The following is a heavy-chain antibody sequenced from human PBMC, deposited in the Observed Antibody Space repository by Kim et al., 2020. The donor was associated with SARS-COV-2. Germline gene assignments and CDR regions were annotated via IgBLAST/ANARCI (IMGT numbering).Heavy chain of an antibody. J-gene: IGHJ4*02. Sequence: GGSLRLSCAASGFTFSSYSMNWVRQAPGKGLEWVSYISSSSSTIYYADSVKGRFTISRDNAKNSLYLQMNSLRDEDTAVYYCARDLRSEQKVLWFGEFGDYWGQGTLVTVSS. CDR2: ISSSSSTI. V-gene: IGHV3-48*02. CDR3: ARDLRSEQKVLWFGEFGDY. CDR1: GFTFSSYS. D-gene: IGHD3-10*01.